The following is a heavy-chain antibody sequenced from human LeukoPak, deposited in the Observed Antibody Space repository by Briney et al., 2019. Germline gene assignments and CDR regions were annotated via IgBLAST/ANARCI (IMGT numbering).Heavy chain of an antibody. J-gene: IGHJ5*02. V-gene: IGHV4-39*07. CDR2: IYYSGST. Sequence: PSETLSLTCTVSGGSISSSTYYWGWIRQPPGKGLEWIGTIYYSGSTYYNPSLKSRVTISVDTSKNQFSLKLSSVTAADTAVYYCARVMSGFRWFDPWGQGTLVTVSS. CDR3: ARVMSGFRWFDP. CDR1: GGSISSSTYY. D-gene: IGHD5-12*01.